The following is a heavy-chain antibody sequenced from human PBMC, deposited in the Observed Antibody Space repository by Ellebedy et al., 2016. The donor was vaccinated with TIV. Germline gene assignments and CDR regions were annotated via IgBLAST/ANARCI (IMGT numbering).Heavy chain of an antibody. CDR3: VRDLHWSYFD. CDR1: GFTFSLNW. V-gene: IGHV3-7*03. J-gene: IGHJ4*02. D-gene: IGHD1-26*01. CDR2: IKEDGSEE. Sequence: GESLKISCAASGFTFSLNWMYWVRQAPGQGLEWVANIKEDGSEEYDVDSVKGRFTISRDNAKNSLYLQMNSLRAEDTAVYYCVRDLHWSYFDWGQGTLVTVSS.